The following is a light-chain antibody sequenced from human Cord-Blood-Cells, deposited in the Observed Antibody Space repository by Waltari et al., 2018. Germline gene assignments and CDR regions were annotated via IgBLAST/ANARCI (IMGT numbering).Light chain of an antibody. CDR3: QQYNNWPPLT. CDR1: QSVSSN. CDR2: GAS. Sequence: ELVMTQPPATLSVSPGERATLSCRASQSVSSNLAWSQQNPGQAPRLLIYGASTRATGIPARFSGSGSGTEFTLTISSLQSEDFAVYYCQQYNNWPPLTFGGGTKVEIK. J-gene: IGKJ4*01. V-gene: IGKV3-15*01.